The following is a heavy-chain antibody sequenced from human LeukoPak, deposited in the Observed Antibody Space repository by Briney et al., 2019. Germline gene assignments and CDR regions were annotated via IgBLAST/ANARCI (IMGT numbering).Heavy chain of an antibody. CDR2: IDWHGGST. Sequence: GGSLRLSCAASGFSFYDYGMSWVRQAPGKGLEWVSGIDWHGGSTNYADSVKGRFTISRDNAKNSLYLQMNSLRAEDTALYYCARDRLEAVAGPLDYWGQGTLVTVSS. CDR3: ARDRLEAVAGPLDY. CDR1: GFSFYDYG. D-gene: IGHD6-19*01. V-gene: IGHV3-20*04. J-gene: IGHJ4*02.